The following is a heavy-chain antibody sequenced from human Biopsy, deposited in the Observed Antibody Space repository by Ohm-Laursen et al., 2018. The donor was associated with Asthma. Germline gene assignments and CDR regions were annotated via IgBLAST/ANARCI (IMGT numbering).Heavy chain of an antibody. CDR3: ARTYYDVFAI. D-gene: IGHD3-10*01. Sequence: SSVMVSCKVSGYTFINYAIHWVRQAPGQRLEWMGWINAGNGNTKYSQKSQGRVTISRDTSASTAYMDLSSLRSEDTAVYYCARTYYDVFAIWGQGTMVTVSS. V-gene: IGHV1-3*01. CDR2: INAGNGNT. CDR1: GYTFINYA. J-gene: IGHJ3*02.